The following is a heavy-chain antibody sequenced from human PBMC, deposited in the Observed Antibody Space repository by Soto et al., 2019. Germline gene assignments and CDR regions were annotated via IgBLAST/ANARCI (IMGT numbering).Heavy chain of an antibody. J-gene: IGHJ6*02. V-gene: IGHV4-39*01. CDR1: GGSISSSSYY. Sequence: SETLSLTCTVSGGSISSSSYYWGWIRQPPGKGLEWIGSIYYSGSTYYNPSLKSRVSISVDTSKNQFSLKLSSVTAADTAVYYCARWAAAGTKRGAYYYYGMDVWGQGTTVTVSS. D-gene: IGHD6-13*01. CDR2: IYYSGST. CDR3: ARWAAAGTKRGAYYYYGMDV.